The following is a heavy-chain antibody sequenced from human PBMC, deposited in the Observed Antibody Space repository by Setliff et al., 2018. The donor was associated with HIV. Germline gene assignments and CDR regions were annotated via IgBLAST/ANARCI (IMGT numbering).Heavy chain of an antibody. V-gene: IGHV3-33*03. CDR2: IWYDGLSE. D-gene: IGHD1-26*01. CDR1: EFTFTAYA. J-gene: IGHJ4*02. Sequence: PGGSLRLSCATSEFTFTAYAMHWVRQAPGKGLEWVGFIWYDGLSEYYAKSLKGRFNISRDNSKGTAYLQMNNVRVDDTAVYYCAKDDKYRGTLGYWGQGTLVTVSS. CDR3: AKDDKYRGTLGY.